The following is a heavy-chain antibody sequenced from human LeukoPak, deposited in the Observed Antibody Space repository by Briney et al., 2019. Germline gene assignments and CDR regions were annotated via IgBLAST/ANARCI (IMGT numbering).Heavy chain of an antibody. J-gene: IGHJ4*02. D-gene: IGHD3-10*01. CDR3: DKDSDYYGSGSRTFDY. V-gene: IGHV3-23*01. CDR2: ISGSGGST. Sequence: GGSLRLSCAASGFTFSSYAMSWVRQAPGKGLEWVSAISGSGGSTYYADSVKGRFTISRDNSKNTLYLQMNSLRAEDTAVYYCDKDSDYYGSGSRTFDYRGQGTLVTVSS. CDR1: GFTFSSYA.